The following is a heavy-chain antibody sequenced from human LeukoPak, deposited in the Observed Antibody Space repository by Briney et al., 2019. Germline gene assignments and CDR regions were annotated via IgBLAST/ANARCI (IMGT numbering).Heavy chain of an antibody. D-gene: IGHD3-10*01. CDR3: AGGPRSKLDYYGSGTPRPSYGMDV. CDR2: IYYSGST. CDR1: GGSISSGGYY. J-gene: IGHJ6*02. V-gene: IGHV4-31*03. Sequence: PSQTLSLTCTVSGGSISSGGYYWSWIRQHPGKGLEWIGYIYYSGSTYYNPSLKSRVTISVDTSKNQFSLKLSSVTAADTAVYYCAGGPRSKLDYYGSGTPRPSYGMDVWGQGTTVTVSS.